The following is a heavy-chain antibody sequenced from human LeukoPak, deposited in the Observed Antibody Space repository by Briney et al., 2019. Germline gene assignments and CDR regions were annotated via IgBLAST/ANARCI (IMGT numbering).Heavy chain of an antibody. CDR3: ATDLYYYDSSGYGY. CDR1: GYTLTELS. CDR2: VDPEDGET. J-gene: IGHJ4*02. V-gene: IGHV1-24*01. Sequence: ASVKVSCKVSGYTLTELSMHWVRQAPGKGLEWLGGVDPEDGETIYAQKFQGRDTMTEDTSTDPAYMELSSLRSEDTAVYYCATDLYYYDSSGYGYWGQGTLVTVSS. D-gene: IGHD3-22*01.